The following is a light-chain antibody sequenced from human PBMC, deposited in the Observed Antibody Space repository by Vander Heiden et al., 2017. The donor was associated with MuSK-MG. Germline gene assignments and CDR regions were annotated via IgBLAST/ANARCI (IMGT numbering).Light chain of an antibody. CDR1: QSVTSSY. Sequence: ENVLTQSPGTVSLSPGERATFSCRASQSVTSSYLAWYQQKPGQAPRLLIYGASSRATGIPDRFSGSGSGTDFTLTISSLEPEDFAVYYCQQYGRSPLTFGGGTKVEIK. CDR3: QQYGRSPLT. V-gene: IGKV3-20*01. CDR2: GAS. J-gene: IGKJ4*01.